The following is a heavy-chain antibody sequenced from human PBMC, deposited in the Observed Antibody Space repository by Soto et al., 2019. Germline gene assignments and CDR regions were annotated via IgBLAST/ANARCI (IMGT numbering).Heavy chain of an antibody. CDR2: INPNSGGT. J-gene: IGHJ3*02. CDR1: GYTFTGYY. Sequence: ASVKVSCKASGYTFTGYYMRWVRQAPGQGLEWMGWINPNSGGTNYAQKFQGWVTMTRDTSISTAYMELSRLRSDDTAVYYCAREVDRLRVHHDAFDIWGQGTMVTVSS. D-gene: IGHD4-17*01. V-gene: IGHV1-2*04. CDR3: AREVDRLRVHHDAFDI.